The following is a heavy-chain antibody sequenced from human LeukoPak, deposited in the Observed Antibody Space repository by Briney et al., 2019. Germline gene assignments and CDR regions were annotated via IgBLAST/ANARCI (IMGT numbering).Heavy chain of an antibody. J-gene: IGHJ4*02. V-gene: IGHV1-69*04. CDR3: ASTYYYDSSGSAFDY. Sequence: EASVKVSCKASGGTFSSYAISWVRQAPGQGLEWMGRIIPILSIANYAQKFQGRVTITADKSTSTAYMELSSLRSEDTAVYYCASTYYYDSSGSAFDYWGQGTLVTVSS. CDR2: IIPILSIA. CDR1: GGTFSSYA. D-gene: IGHD3-22*01.